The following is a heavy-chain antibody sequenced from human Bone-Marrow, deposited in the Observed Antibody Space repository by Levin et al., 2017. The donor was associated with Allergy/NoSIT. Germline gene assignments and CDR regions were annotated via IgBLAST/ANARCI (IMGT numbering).Heavy chain of an antibody. CDR2: IDYDGRGT. CDR3: ARGDENQRLFFDY. D-gene: IGHD5-12*01. J-gene: IGHJ4*02. V-gene: IGHV3-74*01. CDR1: GFTFSDYW. Sequence: GESLKISCAASGFTFSDYWMHWVRLVSGKGLVWVARIDYDGRGTNYPDSVRGRFTISRDNANNMVHLTIHSLRAEDSAVYFCARGDENQRLFFDYWGQGTLVTVSS.